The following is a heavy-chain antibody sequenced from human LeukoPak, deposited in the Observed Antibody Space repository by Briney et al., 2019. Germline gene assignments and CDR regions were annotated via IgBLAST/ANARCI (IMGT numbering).Heavy chain of an antibody. V-gene: IGHV1-69*02. J-gene: IGHJ5*02. CDR2: IIPILGIA. Sequence: GASVKVSCKASGGTFSSYTISWVRQAPGQGLEWMGRIIPILGIANYAQKFQGRVTITADKSTSTAYMELSSLRSEDTAVYYCARASTTVTTALSWFDPWGQGTLVTVSS. CDR3: ARASTTVTTALSWFDP. CDR1: GGTFSSYT. D-gene: IGHD4-17*01.